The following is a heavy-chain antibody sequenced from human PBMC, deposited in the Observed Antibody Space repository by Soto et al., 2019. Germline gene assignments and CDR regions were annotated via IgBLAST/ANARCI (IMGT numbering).Heavy chain of an antibody. J-gene: IGHJ6*03. CDR3: ARRITVPERRLYYYYMDV. Sequence: PGGSLRLSCDASGFTFSTYALHWVRQAPGKGLEWVSYISSSSTIYYADSVKGRFTISRDNAKNSLYLQMNSLRAEDTAVYYCARRITVPERRLYYYYMDVWGKGTTVTVSS. CDR1: GFTFSTYA. D-gene: IGHD4-4*01. V-gene: IGHV3-48*01. CDR2: ISSSSTI.